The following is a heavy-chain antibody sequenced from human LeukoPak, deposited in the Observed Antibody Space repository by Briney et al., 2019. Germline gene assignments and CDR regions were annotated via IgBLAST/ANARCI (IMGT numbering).Heavy chain of an antibody. Sequence: PSETLSLTCTVSGGSISSYYWSWIRQPPGKGLEWIGYIYYSGSTNYNPSLKSRVTISVDTSKNQFSLKLSSVTAADTAVYYCARVGVIAAAAPFDPWGQGTLVTVSS. CDR1: GGSISSYY. CDR3: ARVGVIAAAAPFDP. V-gene: IGHV4-59*01. J-gene: IGHJ5*02. CDR2: IYYSGST. D-gene: IGHD6-13*01.